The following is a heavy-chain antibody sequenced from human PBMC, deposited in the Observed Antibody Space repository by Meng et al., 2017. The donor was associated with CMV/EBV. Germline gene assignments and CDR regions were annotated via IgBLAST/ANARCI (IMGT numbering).Heavy chain of an antibody. V-gene: IGHV4-34*01. D-gene: IGHD2-2*01. CDR3: ARGAHCSSTSCYNI. J-gene: IGHJ4*02. CDR2: INHSGST. CDR1: GGSFSGYY. Sequence: SETLSLTCAVYGGSFSGYYWSWIRQPPGKGLGWIGEINHSGSTNYNPSLKSRVTISVDTSKNHFSLKLSSVTAADPAVYYCARGAHCSSTSCYNIWGQGTLVTVSS.